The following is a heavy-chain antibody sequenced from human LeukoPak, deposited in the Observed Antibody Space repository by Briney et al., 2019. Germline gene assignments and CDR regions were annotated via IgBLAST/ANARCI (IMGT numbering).Heavy chain of an antibody. CDR1: GYTFTTYY. Sequence: GASVKVSCKASGYTFTTYYIHWVRQAPGQGLEWMGGIIPIFGTANYAQKFQGRVTITADKSTSTAYMELSSLRSEDTAVYYCARGGMQYSSSWYDAFDIWGQGTMVTVSS. CDR3: ARGGMQYSSSWYDAFDI. V-gene: IGHV1-69*06. CDR2: IIPIFGTA. J-gene: IGHJ3*02. D-gene: IGHD6-13*01.